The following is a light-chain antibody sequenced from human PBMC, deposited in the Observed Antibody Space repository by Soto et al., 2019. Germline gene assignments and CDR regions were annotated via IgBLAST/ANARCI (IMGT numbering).Light chain of an antibody. V-gene: IGLV1-51*01. J-gene: IGLJ1*01. CDR3: GSWDSSLSANV. CDR2: DDD. Sequence: QSVRTQPPSVSAAPGQRVTISCSGSSSNIGGNSVSWYQQLPGTAPKLLIYDDDKRPSGIPDRFSGSKSGTSATLGITGFQTGDEADHYCGSWDSSLSANVFGTGTKVTVL. CDR1: SSNIGGNS.